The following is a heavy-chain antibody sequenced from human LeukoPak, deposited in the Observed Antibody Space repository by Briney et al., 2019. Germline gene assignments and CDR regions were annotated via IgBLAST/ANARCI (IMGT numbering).Heavy chain of an antibody. CDR1: GGSISSGGYY. V-gene: IGHV4-31*03. Sequence: SQTLSLTCTVSGGSISSGGYYWSWIRQHPGKGLEWIGYIYYSGSTYYNPSLKSRVTISVDTSKNQFSLKLSSVTAADTAVYYCALWFGELGAFDPWGQGTLVTVSP. D-gene: IGHD3-10*01. CDR3: ALWFGELGAFDP. J-gene: IGHJ5*02. CDR2: IYYSGST.